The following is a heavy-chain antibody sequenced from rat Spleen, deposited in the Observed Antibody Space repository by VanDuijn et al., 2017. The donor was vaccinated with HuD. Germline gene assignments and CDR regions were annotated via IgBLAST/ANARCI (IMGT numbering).Heavy chain of an antibody. J-gene: IGHJ4*01. CDR3: ARHGRGERTYYYVLDA. V-gene: IGHV5-29*01. CDR2: ISYDGSST. Sequence: EVQLVESDGDLVQPGRSLKLSCVASGFTFSDYYMAWVRQAPTKGLEWVASISYDGSSTYYRDSVKGRFTISRDNAKSTLYLQMDSLRSEDTATYYCARHGRGERTYYYVLDAWGQGASVTVSS. CDR1: GFTFSDYY. D-gene: IGHD4-3*01.